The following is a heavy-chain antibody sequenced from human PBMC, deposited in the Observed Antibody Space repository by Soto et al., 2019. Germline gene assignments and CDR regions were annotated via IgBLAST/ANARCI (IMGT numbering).Heavy chain of an antibody. D-gene: IGHD3-22*01. CDR2: IYWDDDK. CDR1: GFSLSTSGVG. Sequence: QITLKESGPTLVKPTQTLTLTCTFSGFSLSTSGVGVGWIRQPPGKALEWLALIYWDDDKSYSPSLKSRLTITKDTSKNQVVLTMTNMDPVDTATYYCARRGYDSSVYYYFDYWGQGTLVTVSS. V-gene: IGHV2-5*02. J-gene: IGHJ4*02. CDR3: ARRGYDSSVYYYFDY.